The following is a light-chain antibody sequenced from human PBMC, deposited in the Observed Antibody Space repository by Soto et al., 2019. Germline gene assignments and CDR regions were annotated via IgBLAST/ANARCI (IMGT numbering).Light chain of an antibody. V-gene: IGLV1-40*01. CDR3: SSYTSSSTL. CDR1: SSNIGAHYD. J-gene: IGLJ1*01. CDR2: GNS. Sequence: QSVLTQPPSVSGAPGQRVTISCTGSSSNIGAHYDVHWYQQLPGTAPKLLIYGNSNRPSGVPDRFSGSKSGTSASLAITGLQAEDEADYYCSSYTSSSTLFGTGTKVTVL.